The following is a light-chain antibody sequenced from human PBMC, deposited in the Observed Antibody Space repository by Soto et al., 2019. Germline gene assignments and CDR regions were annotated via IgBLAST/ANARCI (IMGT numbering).Light chain of an antibody. V-gene: IGKV1-9*01. J-gene: IGKJ4*01. CDR1: QGIKDF. CDR3: QQFHIYPLT. CDR2: AAS. Sequence: DIQLTQSPSFLSASVGDRVTITCRASQGIKDFLAWYQQKPGKAPKLLIYAASTMQAGVPTRFSGFASGTEFTLTINNLQPADSATSYCQQFHIYPLTFCGGTKVEIK.